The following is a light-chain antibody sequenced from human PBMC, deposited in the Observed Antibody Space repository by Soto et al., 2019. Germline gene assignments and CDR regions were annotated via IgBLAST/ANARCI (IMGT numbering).Light chain of an antibody. Sequence: SALTKPPSSSGTPGQVGPISWSRITSNSGSNTVNWYQQLPGTAPKRLIYNNNQRPSGVPDRFSGSKSGTSASLAIGGLQSENEADYYCAAWDGSLNGYVFGTGTKVTV. CDR1: TSNSGSNT. CDR2: NNN. CDR3: AAWDGSLNGYV. V-gene: IGLV1-44*01. J-gene: IGLJ1*01.